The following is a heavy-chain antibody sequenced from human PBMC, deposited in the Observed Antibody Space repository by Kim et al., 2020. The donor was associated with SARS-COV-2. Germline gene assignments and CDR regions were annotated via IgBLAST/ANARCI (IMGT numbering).Heavy chain of an antibody. Sequence: GGSLRLSCAASGFIFSNYAMSWVRQAPGKGLEWLSDISGSGGRIDYADSVRGRFTISRDNSKNTVFLQMNSLRVEDTAVYYCAKDLVTSTVGYMDVWGRG. CDR2: ISGSGGRI. V-gene: IGHV3-23*01. CDR1: GFIFSNYA. J-gene: IGHJ6*03. D-gene: IGHD2-21*02. CDR3: AKDLVTSTVGYMDV.